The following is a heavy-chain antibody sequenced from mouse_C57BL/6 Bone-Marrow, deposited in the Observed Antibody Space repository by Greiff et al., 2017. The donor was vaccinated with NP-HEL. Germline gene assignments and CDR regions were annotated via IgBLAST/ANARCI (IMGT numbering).Heavy chain of an antibody. Sequence: VKLQQSGPGLVAPSQSLSITCTVSGFSLTSYGVHWVRQPPGKGLEWLVVIWSDGSTTYNSALKSRLSISKDNSKSQVFLKMNSLQTDDTAMYYCARHYYGSSYDYAMDYWGQGTSVTVSS. CDR1: GFSLTSYG. D-gene: IGHD1-1*01. CDR2: IWSDGST. J-gene: IGHJ4*01. V-gene: IGHV2-6-1*01. CDR3: ARHYYGSSYDYAMDY.